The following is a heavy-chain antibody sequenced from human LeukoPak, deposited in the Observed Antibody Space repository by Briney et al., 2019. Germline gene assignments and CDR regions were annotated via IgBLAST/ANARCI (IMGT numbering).Heavy chain of an antibody. Sequence: ASVKVSCKASGYTFTGYYMHWVRQAPGQGLEWMGWINPNSGGTNYAQKLQGRVTMTRDTSISTAYMELSRLRSDDTAVYYCARERGGGTVTSPPDYWGQGTLVTVSS. CDR3: ARERGGGTVTSPPDY. CDR1: GYTFTGYY. V-gene: IGHV1-2*02. J-gene: IGHJ4*02. CDR2: INPNSGGT. D-gene: IGHD4-17*01.